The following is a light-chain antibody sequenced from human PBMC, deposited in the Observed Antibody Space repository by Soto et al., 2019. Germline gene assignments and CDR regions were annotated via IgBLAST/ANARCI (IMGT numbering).Light chain of an antibody. CDR1: NIGSKS. Sequence: SYELTQPPSVSVAPGKTARITCGGNNIGSKSVHRYQQKPGQAPVLVIYYDSDRPSGIPERFSGSNSGNTATLTISRVEAWDEADYYCQVWDSSSDHPVFGGGTKLTVL. CDR3: QVWDSSSDHPV. J-gene: IGLJ2*01. CDR2: YDS. V-gene: IGLV3-21*01.